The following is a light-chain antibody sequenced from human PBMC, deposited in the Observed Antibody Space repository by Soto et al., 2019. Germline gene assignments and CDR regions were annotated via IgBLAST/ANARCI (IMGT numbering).Light chain of an antibody. J-gene: IGKJ1*01. CDR1: QNISKY. Sequence: DIQMTQSPSSLTASVGDRVTITCQTSQNISKYLIWYQQSPGKAPKLLIYAASSLQSGVPSRFSGSGSGTDFTLTIRGLQPEDFATYYCQQSSGSRDWAFGQGTKVEIK. CDR3: QQSSGSRDWA. CDR2: AAS. V-gene: IGKV1-39*01.